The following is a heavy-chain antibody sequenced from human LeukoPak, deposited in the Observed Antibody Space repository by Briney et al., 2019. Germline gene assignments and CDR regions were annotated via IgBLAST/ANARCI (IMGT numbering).Heavy chain of an antibody. J-gene: IGHJ4*02. CDR3: ARDLSSGGWTLEFDY. V-gene: IGHV1-18*01. CDR2: ISGHTGNT. CDR1: GYTFSTDG. D-gene: IGHD1-1*01. Sequence: ASVKVSCKTSGYTFSTDGVTWVRQAPGQGFQWMGWISGHTGNTKYAENFQGRISLTTDTSATTAYMELRSLTSDDTAVYYCARDLSSGGWTLEFDYWGQGSLVTVAS.